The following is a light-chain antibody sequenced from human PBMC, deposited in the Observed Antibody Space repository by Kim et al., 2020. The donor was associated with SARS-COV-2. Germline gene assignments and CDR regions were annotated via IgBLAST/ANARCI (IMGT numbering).Light chain of an antibody. Sequence: DIQMTQSPSSLSASVGDRVTITCRASQSISGYLNWYQQKPGKAPKLLIYAASSLQSGVPSRFSGSGSGTDFTLTIGSLHPEDFATYYCQQSYSTPFTFGPGTKVDIK. CDR3: QQSYSTPFT. J-gene: IGKJ3*01. CDR2: AAS. CDR1: QSISGY. V-gene: IGKV1-39*01.